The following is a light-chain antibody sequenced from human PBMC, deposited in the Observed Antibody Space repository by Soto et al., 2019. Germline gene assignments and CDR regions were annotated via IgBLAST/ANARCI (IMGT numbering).Light chain of an antibody. J-gene: IGKJ4*01. CDR1: QSICSW. CDR2: DAS. CDR3: QQYNSFPLT. Sequence: DIPMTQSPSTLSASVGDRVTITCRASQSICSWLAWYQQKPGKAPKLLIYDASSLESGVPSRFSGSGSGTEFTLTISSLQPDDFATYYCQQYNSFPLTFGGGTKVEIK. V-gene: IGKV1-5*01.